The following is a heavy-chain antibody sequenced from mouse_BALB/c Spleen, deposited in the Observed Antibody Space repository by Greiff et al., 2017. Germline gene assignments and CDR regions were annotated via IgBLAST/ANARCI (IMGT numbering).Heavy chain of an antibody. CDR3: AREGNDENFDY. D-gene: IGHD2-12*01. CDR2: IDPENGNT. CDR1: GFNIKDYY. J-gene: IGHJ2*01. Sequence: VQLQQSGAELVRPGALVKLSCKASGFNIKDYYMHWVKQRPEQGLEWIGWIDPENGNTIYDPKFQGKASITADTSSNTAYLQLSSLTSEDTAVYYWAREGNDENFDYWGQGTTLTVSS. V-gene: IGHV14-1*02.